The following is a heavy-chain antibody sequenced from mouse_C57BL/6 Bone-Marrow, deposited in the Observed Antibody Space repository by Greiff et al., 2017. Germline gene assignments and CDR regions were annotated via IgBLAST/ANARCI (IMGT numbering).Heavy chain of an antibody. V-gene: IGHV1-82*01. D-gene: IGHD1-1*01. CDR2: IYPGDGDT. Sequence: QVQLKESGPELVKPGASVKISCKASGYAFSSSWMNWVKQRPGKGLEWIGRIYPGDGDTNYNGKFKGKATLTADKSSSTAYMQLSSLTSEDSAVXFCARWGFITTVVATPYAMDYWGQGTSVTVSS. CDR3: ARWGFITTVVATPYAMDY. CDR1: GYAFSSSW. J-gene: IGHJ4*01.